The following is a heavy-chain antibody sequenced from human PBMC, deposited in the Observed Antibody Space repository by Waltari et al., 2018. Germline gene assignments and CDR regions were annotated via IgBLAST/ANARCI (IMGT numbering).Heavy chain of an antibody. V-gene: IGHV1-8*01. CDR3: ARGAAPGKGAHWFDP. CDR2: MNPNSGNT. J-gene: IGHJ5*02. CDR1: GYTFKNFD. Sequence: QVQLVQSGAEVKQPGASLKVSCKTSGYTFKNFDINWLRQGPGQRIEWMGWMNPNSGNTGFAQDFQDRLIMPANNAITTAYMGLTGLTSDDTAVYYCARGAAPGKGAHWFDPWGQGTLVTVSS. D-gene: IGHD6-13*01.